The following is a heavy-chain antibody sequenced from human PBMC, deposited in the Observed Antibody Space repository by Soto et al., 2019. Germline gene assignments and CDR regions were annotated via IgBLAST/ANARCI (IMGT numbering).Heavy chain of an antibody. Sequence: GGSLRLSCSASGFTFSSYAMHWVRQAPGKGLEYVSAISSNGGSTYYADSVKGRFTISRDNSKNTLYLQMNSLRAEDTAVYYCAKTNYYDSSGFDYWGQGTLVTVSS. CDR3: AKTNYYDSSGFDY. D-gene: IGHD3-22*01. CDR2: ISSNGGST. V-gene: IGHV3-64*04. J-gene: IGHJ4*02. CDR1: GFTFSSYA.